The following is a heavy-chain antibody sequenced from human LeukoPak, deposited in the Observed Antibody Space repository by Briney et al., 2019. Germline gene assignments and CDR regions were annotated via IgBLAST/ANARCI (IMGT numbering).Heavy chain of an antibody. V-gene: IGHV1-69*04. J-gene: IGHJ4*02. Sequence: ASVKVSCKASGGTFSSYAISWVRQAPGQGLEWMGRIIPILGIANYAQKFQGRVTITADKSTSTAYMELSSLRSEDTAVYYCARAQSMITKGGFDYWGQGTLVTVSS. CDR1: GGTFSSYA. D-gene: IGHD3-16*01. CDR3: ARAQSMITKGGFDY. CDR2: IIPILGIA.